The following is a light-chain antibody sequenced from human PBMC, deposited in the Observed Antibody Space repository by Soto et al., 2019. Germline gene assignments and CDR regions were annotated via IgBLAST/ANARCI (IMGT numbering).Light chain of an antibody. Sequence: QSVLTQPASVSGSPGQSIPISCTGTSSDVGGYHYVSWYQPHPGKAPKLMIYEVSNRPSGVSTRVSGSKSGHTASLSISGLQAEDEADYYWSSYTSSSTVYVFGTGTKGTVL. CDR3: SSYTSSSTVYV. CDR1: SSDVGGYHY. J-gene: IGLJ1*01. CDR2: EVS. V-gene: IGLV2-14*01.